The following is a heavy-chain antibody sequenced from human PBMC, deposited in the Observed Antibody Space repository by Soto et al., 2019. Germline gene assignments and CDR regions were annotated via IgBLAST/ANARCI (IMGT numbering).Heavy chain of an antibody. CDR3: ARTTAVPNTLRSRYFFDY. J-gene: IGHJ4*02. CDR1: GGSISSGDYY. D-gene: IGHD4-17*01. V-gene: IGHV4-61*08. CDR2: AYYSGTT. Sequence: SETLSLTCTVSGGSISSGDYYWSWIRQPPGKGLEWIGYAYYSGTTNYNPSLKSRVTISVDLSKNRFSLRLSSVTTADTALYYCARTTAVPNTLRSRYFFDYWGQGTLVTVSS.